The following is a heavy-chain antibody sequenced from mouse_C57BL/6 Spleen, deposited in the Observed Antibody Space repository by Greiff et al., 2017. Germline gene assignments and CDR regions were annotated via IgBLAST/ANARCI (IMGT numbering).Heavy chain of an antibody. Sequence: QVQLQQSGAELVKPGASVKISCKASGYAFSSYWMNWVKQRPGKGLEWIGQLYPGDGDTNYNGKFKGKATLTADKSSSTAYMQLSSLTSEDSAVYFCARSNYGNYWYFDVWGTGTTVTVSS. CDR1: GYAFSSYW. CDR3: ARSNYGNYWYFDV. CDR2: LYPGDGDT. D-gene: IGHD2-1*01. J-gene: IGHJ1*03. V-gene: IGHV1-80*01.